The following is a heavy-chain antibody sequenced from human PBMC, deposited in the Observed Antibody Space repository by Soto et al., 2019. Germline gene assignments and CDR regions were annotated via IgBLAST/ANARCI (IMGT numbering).Heavy chain of an antibody. CDR3: AKGSQYGDGDYFDY. V-gene: IGHV3-30*18. CDR2: ISYDGSNK. Sequence: QVQLVESGGGVVQPGRSLRLSCAASGFTFSSYGMHWVRQAPGKGLEWVAVISYDGSNKYYADSVKGRFTISRDNSKNTLYLQMNSLRAEDTAVYYCAKGSQYGDGDYFDYWGQGTLVTVSS. CDR1: GFTFSSYG. D-gene: IGHD4-17*01. J-gene: IGHJ4*02.